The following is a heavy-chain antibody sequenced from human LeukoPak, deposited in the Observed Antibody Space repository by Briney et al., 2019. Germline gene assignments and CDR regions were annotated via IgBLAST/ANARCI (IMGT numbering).Heavy chain of an antibody. CDR1: GYSFTSYW. CDR3: ARRYSSSPGGKYFQH. J-gene: IGHJ1*01. CDR2: IYPGDSDI. V-gene: IGHV5-51*01. D-gene: IGHD6-6*01. Sequence: GESLKISRKGSGYSFTSYWIGWVRQMPGKGLEWMGIIYPGDSDIRYSPSFQGQVTISADKSISTAYLQWSSLKASDTAMYYCARRYSSSPGGKYFQHWGQGTLVTVSS.